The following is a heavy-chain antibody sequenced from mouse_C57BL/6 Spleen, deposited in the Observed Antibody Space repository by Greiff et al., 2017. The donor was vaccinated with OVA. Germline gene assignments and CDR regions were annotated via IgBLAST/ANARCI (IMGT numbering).Heavy chain of an antibody. Sequence: VQLQQSGAELARPGASVKLSCKASGYTFTSSGISWVKQRTGQGLEWIGEIYPRSGNTYYNAKFKGKATLTADKSSSTAYMELRILTSEDSSVYFCARCITTVVADYFDYWGQGTTLTVSS. J-gene: IGHJ2*01. D-gene: IGHD1-1*01. CDR1: GYTFTSSG. CDR3: ARCITTVVADYFDY. V-gene: IGHV1-81*01. CDR2: IYPRSGNT.